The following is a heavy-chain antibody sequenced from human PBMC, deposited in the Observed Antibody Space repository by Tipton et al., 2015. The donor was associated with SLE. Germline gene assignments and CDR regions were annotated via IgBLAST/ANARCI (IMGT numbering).Heavy chain of an antibody. V-gene: IGHV4-34*01. CDR1: GGSFSGYY. D-gene: IGHD5-12*01. J-gene: IGHJ4*02. Sequence: TLSLTCAVYGGSFSGYYWSWIRQPPGKGLECIGEINHSGSTNYNPSLKSRVTISVDTSKNQFSLKLSSVTAADTAVYYCARGGGPVDIVATDFDYWGQGTLVTVSS. CDR2: INHSGST. CDR3: ARGGGPVDIVATDFDY.